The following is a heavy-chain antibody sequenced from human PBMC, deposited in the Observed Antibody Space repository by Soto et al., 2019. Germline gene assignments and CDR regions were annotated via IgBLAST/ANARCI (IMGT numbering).Heavy chain of an antibody. D-gene: IGHD3-16*01. CDR2: INPADSDI. J-gene: IGHJ4*02. CDR3: ARHQRDDASRKIDC. CDR1: GYSFTSNW. Sequence: GESLKIAWHGSGYSFTSNWICWVSQMPGKGLEWMGIINPADSDIKYSPSFQGQVTISADKSIGTAYLQWSSLKASDTAMYYCARHQRDDASRKIDCWGQGTLVTV. V-gene: IGHV5-51*01.